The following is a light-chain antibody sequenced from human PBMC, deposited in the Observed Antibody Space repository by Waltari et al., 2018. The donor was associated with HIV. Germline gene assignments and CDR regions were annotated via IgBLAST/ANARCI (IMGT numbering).Light chain of an antibody. V-gene: IGLV3-19*01. CDR2: GKN. J-gene: IGLJ1*01. CDR3: NSRDSSGNLYG. CDR1: SLRSYY. Sequence: SSELTQDPAVSVALGQTVRITCQGDSLRSYYASWYQQKPGQAPVLVLYGKNNRPSGIPDRVCGSSSGNTASWTITGAQAEDEADYYCNSRDSSGNLYGCGTGTKVTGL.